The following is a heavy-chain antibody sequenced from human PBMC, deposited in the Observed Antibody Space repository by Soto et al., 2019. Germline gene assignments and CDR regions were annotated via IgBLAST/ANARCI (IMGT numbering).Heavy chain of an antibody. CDR3: AHRIKRDFWSLDYFDY. J-gene: IGHJ4*02. V-gene: IGHV2-5*01. CDR2: IYWNDDK. CDR1: GFSLSTSGVG. D-gene: IGHD3-3*01. Sequence: SGPTLVQPTQTLTLTCTFSGFSLSTSGVGVGWIRQPPGKALEWLALIYWNDDKRYSPSLKSRLTITKDTSKNQVVLTMTNMDPVDTATYYCAHRIKRDFWSLDYFDYWGQGTLVTVSS.